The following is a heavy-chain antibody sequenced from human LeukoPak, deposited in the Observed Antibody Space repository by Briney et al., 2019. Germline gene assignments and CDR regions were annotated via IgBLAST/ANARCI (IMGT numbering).Heavy chain of an antibody. Sequence: GGSLRVSSADPGFAFNSEAMTLVCQAPGKGLEWVSVTSATGAGTYYADSVKGRFSISRDNPKNTLYLQMNSLRAEDTAIYYCAKSTGNYAGGFYYWGQGTLVTVSS. V-gene: IGHV3-23*01. CDR1: GFAFNSEA. CDR2: TSATGAGT. CDR3: AKSTGNYAGGFYY. J-gene: IGHJ4*02. D-gene: IGHD1-7*01.